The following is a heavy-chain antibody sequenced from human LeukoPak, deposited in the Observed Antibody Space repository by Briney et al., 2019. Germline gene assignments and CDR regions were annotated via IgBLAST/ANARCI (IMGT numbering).Heavy chain of an antibody. CDR3: AKERGTVAHFSNFDY. V-gene: IGHV3-23*01. J-gene: IGHJ4*02. CDR1: GFTFSSHA. CDR2: LSGGGFTP. Sequence: HSGGSLRLSCAASGFTFSSHAMSWVRQAPGKGLEWVSALSGGGFTPYYADSVKGRFTISRDNSKNTLYLQMNSLRAEDTAVYYCAKERGTVAHFSNFDYWGQGTLVTVSS. D-gene: IGHD1-1*01.